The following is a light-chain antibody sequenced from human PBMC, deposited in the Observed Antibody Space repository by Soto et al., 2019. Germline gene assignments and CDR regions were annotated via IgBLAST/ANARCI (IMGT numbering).Light chain of an antibody. Sequence: DIVMTQAPDSLAVSLGERATINCKSSQSVLYSSNNKNYLAWYQQKPGQPPKLLIYWASTRESGVPDRFSGSGSGPDFTLTISSQQAEDVAVYYCEQDYSTPLAFGGGTKVEIK. CDR2: WAS. CDR1: QSVLYSSNNKNY. V-gene: IGKV4-1*01. CDR3: EQDYSTPLA. J-gene: IGKJ4*01.